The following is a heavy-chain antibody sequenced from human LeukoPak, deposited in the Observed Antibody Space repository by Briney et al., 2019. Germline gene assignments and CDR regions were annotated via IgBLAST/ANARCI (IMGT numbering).Heavy chain of an antibody. J-gene: IGHJ4*02. V-gene: IGHV3-23*01. CDR1: GFTFPNSA. Sequence: GGPLRLSCAASGFTFPNSAMSWVRQAPGKGLEWVSTISDSGVSTYYADSLKGRFTISRDNSKNTLYLQMTSLRAEDTALYYCAKLSEPDWGQGTLVTVSS. CDR2: ISDSGVST. CDR3: AKLSEPD.